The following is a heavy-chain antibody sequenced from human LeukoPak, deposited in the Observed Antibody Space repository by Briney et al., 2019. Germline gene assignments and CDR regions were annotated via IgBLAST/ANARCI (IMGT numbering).Heavy chain of an antibody. J-gene: IGHJ5*02. CDR2: IFHSGSS. V-gene: IGHV4-4*02. D-gene: IGHD3-10*01. Sequence: PLETLSLTCAVSGGSISSSNWWTWVRQPPGKGLEWIGEIFHSGSSNYNPPLKSRVTISLDKSKNQFSLKLSSVTAADTAVYYCARAYGSGIASWGQGTRVIVSS. CDR1: GGSISSSNW. CDR3: ARAYGSGIAS.